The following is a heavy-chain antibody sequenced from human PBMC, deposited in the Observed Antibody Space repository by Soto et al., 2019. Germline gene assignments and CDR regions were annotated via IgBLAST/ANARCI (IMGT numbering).Heavy chain of an antibody. D-gene: IGHD5-18*01. V-gene: IGHV1-2*04. CDR2: INPNSGGT. CDR1: GYTFTGYY. CDR3: ARGGVDTAMVADNGFDP. Sequence: QVQLVQSGAEVKKPGASVKVSCKASGYTFTGYYMHWVRQAPGQGLEWMGWINPNSGGTNYAQKFQGWVTMTRDTSISTAYMELSRLRSDDTAVYYCARGGVDTAMVADNGFDPWGQGTLVTVSS. J-gene: IGHJ5*02.